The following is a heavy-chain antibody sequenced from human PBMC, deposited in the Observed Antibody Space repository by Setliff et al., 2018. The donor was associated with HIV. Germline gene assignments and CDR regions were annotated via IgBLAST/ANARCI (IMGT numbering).Heavy chain of an antibody. CDR1: GYTFTGYF. V-gene: IGHV1-2*06. Sequence: ASVKVSCKASGYTFTGYFIHWVRQAPGQGLEWMGQINPNRGDTKSHHKFADRLIMSRDTSLTTVYMELTSLRSDDTAVYYCARVSSFNKIIREAFDIWGQGTLVPVSS. CDR3: ARVSSFNKIIREAFDI. D-gene: IGHD3-10*01. CDR2: INPNRGDT. J-gene: IGHJ3*02.